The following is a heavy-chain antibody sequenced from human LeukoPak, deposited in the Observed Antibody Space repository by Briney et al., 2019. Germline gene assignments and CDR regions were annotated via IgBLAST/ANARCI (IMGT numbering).Heavy chain of an antibody. J-gene: IGHJ4*02. V-gene: IGHV3-74*01. D-gene: IGHD4-23*01. CDR3: ARGRPHGNDY. CDR2: IASDGSST. Sequence: GGSLRLSCAASGFTFSSYAMSWVRQAPGKGLVWVSRIASDGSSTTYADSVKGRFSISRDNAKNTLYLQMNSLRVEDAAVYYCARGRPHGNDYWGQGTLVTVSS. CDR1: GFTFSSYA.